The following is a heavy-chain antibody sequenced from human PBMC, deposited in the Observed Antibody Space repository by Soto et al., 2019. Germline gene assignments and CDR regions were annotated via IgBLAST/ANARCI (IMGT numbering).Heavy chain of an antibody. CDR1: GGSFSGYY. D-gene: IGHD5-18*01. Sequence: ETLSLTCAVYGGSFSGYYWSWIRQPPGKGLEWIGEINHSGSTNYNPSLKSRVTISVDTSKNQFSLKLSSVTAADTAVYHCARGVAMASFDYWGQGTQVTVSS. J-gene: IGHJ4*02. CDR3: ARGVAMASFDY. CDR2: INHSGST. V-gene: IGHV4-34*01.